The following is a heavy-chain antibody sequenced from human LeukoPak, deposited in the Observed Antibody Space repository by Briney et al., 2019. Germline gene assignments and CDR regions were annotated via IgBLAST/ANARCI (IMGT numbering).Heavy chain of an antibody. J-gene: IGHJ4*02. V-gene: IGHV3-23*01. CDR1: GFTFSSYG. CDR3: AKYTSGQWLGRFDY. CDR2: ISGSGGST. D-gene: IGHD6-19*01. Sequence: GGSLRLSCAASGFTFSSYGMSWVRQAPGKGLEWVSAISGSGGSTYYADSVKGRFTISRDNSKNTLYLQMNSLRAEDTAVYYCAKYTSGQWLGRFDYWGQGTLVTVSS.